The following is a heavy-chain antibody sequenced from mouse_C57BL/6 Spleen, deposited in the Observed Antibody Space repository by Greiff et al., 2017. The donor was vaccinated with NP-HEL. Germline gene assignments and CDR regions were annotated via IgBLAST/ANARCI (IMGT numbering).Heavy chain of an antibody. D-gene: IGHD2-1*01. CDR1: GFNIKDDY. CDR2: IDPENGDT. V-gene: IGHV14-4*01. CDR3: TTHYGNYAFDY. J-gene: IGHJ2*01. Sequence: EVQLQESGAELVRPGASVKLSCTASGFNIKDDYMHWVKQRPEQGLEWIGWIDPENGDTEYASKFQGKATITADTSSNTAYLQLSSLTSEDTAVYYCTTHYGNYAFDYWGQGTTLTVSS.